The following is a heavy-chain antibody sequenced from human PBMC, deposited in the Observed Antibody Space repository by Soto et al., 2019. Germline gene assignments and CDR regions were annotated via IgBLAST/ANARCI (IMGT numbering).Heavy chain of an antibody. V-gene: IGHV4-39*01. J-gene: IGHJ4*02. CDR3: ARLTYYDILTGYSPFGYFDY. Sequence: PSETLSLTCTVSGGSISSSSYYWGWIRQPPGKGLEWIGSIYYSGSTYYNPSLKSRVTISVDTSKNQFSLKLSSVTAADTAVYYCARLTYYDILTGYSPFGYFDYWGQGTLVT. CDR2: IYYSGST. D-gene: IGHD3-9*01. CDR1: GGSISSSSYY.